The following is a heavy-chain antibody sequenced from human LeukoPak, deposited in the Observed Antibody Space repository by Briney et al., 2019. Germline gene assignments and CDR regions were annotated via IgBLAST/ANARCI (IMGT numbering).Heavy chain of an antibody. CDR1: RFTFSSYG. CDR2: VTNSGGDT. Sequence: PGGSLRLSCAASRFTFSSYGMSWVRQVPGKGLEWVSAVTNSGGDTYYADSVKGRFTISRDNSNNTLYLQMYSLRAEDTALYYCAKSPGTAAGYWFDSWGQGALVTVSS. D-gene: IGHD6-13*01. CDR3: AKSPGTAAGYWFDS. J-gene: IGHJ5*01. V-gene: IGHV3-23*01.